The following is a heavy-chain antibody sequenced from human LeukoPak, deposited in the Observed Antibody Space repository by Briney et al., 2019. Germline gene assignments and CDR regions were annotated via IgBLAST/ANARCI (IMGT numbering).Heavy chain of an antibody. CDR1: GFTFRSYA. D-gene: IGHD1-26*01. CDR2: ISGSGGRT. Sequence: GGSLRLSCAASGFTFRSYAMSWVRQAPGKGLEWVSAISGSGGRTYYADSVRGRFTISRDNSKNTLHLHMNSLRAEDTALYYCARNYYEPTYDYYFDCWGQGTLVTVSS. J-gene: IGHJ4*02. CDR3: ARNYYEPTYDYYFDC. V-gene: IGHV3-23*01.